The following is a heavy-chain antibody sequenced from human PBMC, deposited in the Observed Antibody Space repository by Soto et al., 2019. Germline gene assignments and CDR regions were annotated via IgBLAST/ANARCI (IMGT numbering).Heavy chain of an antibody. CDR1: GFTFSSYA. D-gene: IGHD3-3*01. V-gene: IGHV3-23*01. J-gene: IGHJ4*02. CDR2: ISGSVGST. Sequence: GGSLRLSCAASGFTFSSYAMSWVRQAPGKGLEWVSAISGSVGSTYYADSVKGRFTISRDNSKNTLYLQMNSLRAEDTAVYYCAKDWDQKEYYDFWSGYYIDYYFDYWGQGTLVTVSS. CDR3: AKDWDQKEYYDFWSGYYIDYYFDY.